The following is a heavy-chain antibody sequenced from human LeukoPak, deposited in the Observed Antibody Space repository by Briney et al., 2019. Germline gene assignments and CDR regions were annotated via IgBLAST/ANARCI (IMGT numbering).Heavy chain of an antibody. V-gene: IGHV3-23*01. CDR2: LTYSGGNT. Sequence: GGSLRLSCAASGFTFSSCGMTWVRQAPGMGLEWVSGLTYSGGNTYYAASVKGRFTISRDNSKNTLYLQMNSLRAEDTAVYYCAKDPLGIAAADAWFDPWGQGTLVTVSS. J-gene: IGHJ5*02. D-gene: IGHD6-13*01. CDR3: AKDPLGIAAADAWFDP. CDR1: GFTFSSCG.